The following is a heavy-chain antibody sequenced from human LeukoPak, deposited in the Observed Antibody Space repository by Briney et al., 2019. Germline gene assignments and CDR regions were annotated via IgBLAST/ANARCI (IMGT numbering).Heavy chain of an antibody. CDR2: ISNSGGT. D-gene: IGHD1-1*01. J-gene: IGHJ3*02. Sequence: SETLSLTCTVSGGSISSYYWSWIRQPPGKGLEWIGYISNSGGTNYNPSLQSRLTISVDRSKNQLSLKLTSVTAADTAVYHCVRLQPNTGEWAFDIWGQGTMVSVSS. CDR3: VRLQPNTGEWAFDI. V-gene: IGHV4-59*01. CDR1: GGSISSYY.